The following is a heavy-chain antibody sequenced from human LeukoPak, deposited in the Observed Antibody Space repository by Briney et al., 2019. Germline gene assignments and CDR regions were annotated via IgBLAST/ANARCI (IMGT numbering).Heavy chain of an antibody. CDR3: ARGSYDYVWGSYRYTGWFDP. J-gene: IGHJ5*02. V-gene: IGHV4-34*01. CDR1: GGSISSYY. CDR2: INHSGST. Sequence: SETLSLTCTVSGGSISSYYWSWIRQPPGKGLEWIGEINHSGSTNYNPSLKSRVTISVDTSKNQFSLKLSSVTAADTAVYYCARGSYDYVWGSYRYTGWFDPWSQGTLVTVSS. D-gene: IGHD3-16*02.